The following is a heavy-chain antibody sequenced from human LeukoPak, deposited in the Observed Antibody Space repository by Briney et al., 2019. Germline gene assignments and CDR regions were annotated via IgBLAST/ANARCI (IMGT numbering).Heavy chain of an antibody. V-gene: IGHV3-21*04. CDR3: ARVAVVVVVPAAIRWFDP. D-gene: IGHD2-2*02. CDR1: GFTFSSYS. Sequence: GGSLRLSCAASGFTFSSYSMNWVRQAPGKGLEWVSSISSSSSYIYYADSVKGRFTISRDNAKNSLYLQMNSLRAEDTAVYYCARVAVVVVVPAAIRWFDPWGQGTLVTVSS. CDR2: ISSSSSYI. J-gene: IGHJ5*02.